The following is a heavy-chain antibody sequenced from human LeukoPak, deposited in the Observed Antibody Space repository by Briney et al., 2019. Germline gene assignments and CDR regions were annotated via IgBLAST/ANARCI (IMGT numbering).Heavy chain of an antibody. CDR2: IYYSGST. CDR3: ARVVVITTTVDY. V-gene: IGHV4-61*01. Sequence: SETLSLTCTVSGGSVSSGSYYWSWIRQPPGKGLEWIGYIYYSGSTNYNPSLKSRVTISVDTSKNQFSLKLSSVTAADTAVYYCARVVVITTTVDYWGQGTLVTVSS. D-gene: IGHD3-22*01. J-gene: IGHJ4*02. CDR1: GGSVSSGSYY.